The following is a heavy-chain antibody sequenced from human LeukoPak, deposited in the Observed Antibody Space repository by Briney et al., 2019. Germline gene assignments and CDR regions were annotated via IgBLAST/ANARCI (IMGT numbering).Heavy chain of an antibody. J-gene: IGHJ3*02. CDR3: ARRLYCSGTSCYTGPDAFDI. Sequence: GGSLRLSCAASGFAFSSYGMHWVRQAPGKGLEGVAVIWFDGTNKYYADSVKGRFTISRDNSKNALYLQMNSLRAEDTAVYYCARRLYCSGTSCYTGPDAFDIWGQGTVVTVSS. CDR2: IWFDGTNK. CDR1: GFAFSSYG. V-gene: IGHV3-33*01. D-gene: IGHD2-2*02.